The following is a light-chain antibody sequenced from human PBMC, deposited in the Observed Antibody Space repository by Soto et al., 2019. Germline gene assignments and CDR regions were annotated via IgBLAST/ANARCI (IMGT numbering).Light chain of an antibody. CDR2: EDD. J-gene: IGLJ7*01. CDR1: SGSIASNY. V-gene: IGLV6-57*04. CDR3: QSYACTNPVV. Sequence: NFMLTQPHSVSESPGKTVTISCTRSSGSIASNYVQWYQQRPGSAPTTLIYEDDQRPSGVPVPFSGSIDSSSNSASLTISGLKTEDEADYYCQSYACTNPVVFGGGTKLTVL.